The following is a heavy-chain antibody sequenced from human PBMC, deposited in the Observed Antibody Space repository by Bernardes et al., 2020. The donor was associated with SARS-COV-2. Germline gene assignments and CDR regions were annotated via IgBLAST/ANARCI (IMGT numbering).Heavy chain of an antibody. Sequence: GSLRLSCVASGLTLRSYWMHWVRQVPGKGLEWVSRINGDGSLTSYADSVKGRFTISRDNAQNTVFLQMNRLRAEDTAVYFCARDPETFSTGFGWFDLWGQGALVTVSS. CDR1: GLTLRSYW. D-gene: IGHD3-9*01. V-gene: IGHV3-74*01. CDR3: ARDPETFSTGFGWFDL. J-gene: IGHJ5*02. CDR2: INGDGSLT.